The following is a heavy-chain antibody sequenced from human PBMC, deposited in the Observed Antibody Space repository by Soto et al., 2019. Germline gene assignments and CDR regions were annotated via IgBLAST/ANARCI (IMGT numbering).Heavy chain of an antibody. CDR2: IIPSGGTT. CDR1: GFTFSSYA. D-gene: IGHD4-17*01. CDR3: ATTPYGRTYFDY. Sequence: EVQLLESGGGLVQPGGSLRLSCAASGFTFSSYAMSWVRQAPGKGLEWVSSIIPSGGTTYYADSVKGRFTISRDNSKNKLYLQRNSLRAEDTAVYYCATTPYGRTYFDYWGQGTLVTVSS. J-gene: IGHJ4*02. V-gene: IGHV3-23*01.